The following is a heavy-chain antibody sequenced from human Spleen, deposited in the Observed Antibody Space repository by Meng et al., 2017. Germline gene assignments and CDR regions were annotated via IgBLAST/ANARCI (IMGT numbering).Heavy chain of an antibody. Sequence: GSLRLSCAVSGYSISSGYYWGWIRQPPGKGLEWIGEINHSGSTNYNPSLKSRVTISVDTSKNQFSLQLSSVTAADTAVYYCARAAIVGSTTDAFDIWGQGTMVTVSS. CDR2: INHSGST. J-gene: IGHJ3*02. CDR3: ARAAIVGSTTDAFDI. D-gene: IGHD1-26*01. V-gene: IGHV4-38-2*01. CDR1: GYSISSGYY.